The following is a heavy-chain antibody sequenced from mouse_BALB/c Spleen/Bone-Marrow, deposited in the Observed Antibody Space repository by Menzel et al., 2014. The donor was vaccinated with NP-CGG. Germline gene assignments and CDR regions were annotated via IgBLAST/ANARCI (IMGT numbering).Heavy chain of an antibody. CDR1: GYTFTSYW. J-gene: IGHJ4*01. CDR2: IYPGSGSI. D-gene: IGHD1-2*01. Sequence: LQQSGSELVRPGASVKLSCKASGYTFTSYWIHWVKQRPGQGLEWIGNIYPGSGSINYDEKFKSRATLTVDTSSSTAYMQLSSLTSDDSAVYYSRCYVYTMHRWAQSTPFPFSS. V-gene: IGHV1S22*01. CDR3: RCYVYTMHR.